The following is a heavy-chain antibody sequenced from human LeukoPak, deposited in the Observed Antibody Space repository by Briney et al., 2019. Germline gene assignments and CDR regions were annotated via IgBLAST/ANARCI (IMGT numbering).Heavy chain of an antibody. V-gene: IGHV1-2*06. D-gene: IGHD5-12*01. J-gene: IGHJ6*01. CDR3: AREKQFSGYDMDA. CDR1: GYTFTDYF. Sequence: ASVKVSCKASGYTFTDYFIHWVRQAPGQGLEWIGHIDPNTGGTHFAKSFQGGVTMTRDTSLNTVYMEVNSVTSDDTAVYYCAREKQFSGYDMDAWGQGTTVTVSS. CDR2: IDPNTGGT.